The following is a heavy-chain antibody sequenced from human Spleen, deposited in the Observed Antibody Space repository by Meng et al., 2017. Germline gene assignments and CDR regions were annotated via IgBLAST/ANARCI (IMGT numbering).Heavy chain of an antibody. CDR3: ARGPTTMAHDFDY. D-gene: IGHD4-11*01. CDR2: INHSGST. Sequence: VQLQQWGAGLLKPSETLPLTCVVSGGSFSDYYWSWIRPPPGKGLEWIGEINHSGSTNYNPSLESRATISVDTSQNNLSLKLSSVTAADSAVYYCARGPTTMAHDFDYWGQGTLVTVSS. J-gene: IGHJ4*02. CDR1: GGSFSDYY. V-gene: IGHV4-34*01.